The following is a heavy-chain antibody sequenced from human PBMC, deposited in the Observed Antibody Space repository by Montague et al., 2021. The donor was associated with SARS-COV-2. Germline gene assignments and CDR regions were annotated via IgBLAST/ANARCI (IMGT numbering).Heavy chain of an antibody. J-gene: IGHJ4*02. D-gene: IGHD3-22*01. CDR2: IYYSGST. CDR1: GGSISSYY. Sequence: SETLSLTCTVSGGSISSYYWSWIRQPPGKGLEWIGNIYYSGSTTXNPSLKRRVTISVDTSKNQFSLKLSSVTAADTAVYYCARGSHYYASSGYYFDYWGQGTLVTVSS. V-gene: IGHV4-59*01. CDR3: ARGSHYYASSGYYFDY.